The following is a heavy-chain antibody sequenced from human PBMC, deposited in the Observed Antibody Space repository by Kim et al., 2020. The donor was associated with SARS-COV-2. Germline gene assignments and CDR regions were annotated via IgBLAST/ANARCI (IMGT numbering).Heavy chain of an antibody. D-gene: IGHD3-16*01. V-gene: IGHV1-18*01. J-gene: IGHJ6*03. Sequence: ASVKVSCKASGYTFTSYGISWVRQAPGQGLEWMGWISAYNGNTNYAQKLQGRVTMTTDTSTSTAYMELRSLRSDDTAVYYCATLRSYYYYMDVWGKGTTVTVSS. CDR1: GYTFTSYG. CDR3: ATLRSYYYYMDV. CDR2: ISAYNGNT.